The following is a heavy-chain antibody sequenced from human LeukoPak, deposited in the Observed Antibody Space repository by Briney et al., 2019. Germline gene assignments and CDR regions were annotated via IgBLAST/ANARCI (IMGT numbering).Heavy chain of an antibody. V-gene: IGHV4-34*01. CDR3: ARRAVTTGENYFDY. J-gene: IGHJ4*02. CDR2: INHSGST. D-gene: IGHD4-17*01. Sequence: PSETLSLTCAVYGGSFSDYYWSWIRQPPGKGLEWIGEINHSGSTNYNPSLKSRVTISVDTSKNQFSLKLSSVTAADTAVYYCARRAVTTGENYFDYWGQGTLVTVSS. CDR1: GGSFSDYY.